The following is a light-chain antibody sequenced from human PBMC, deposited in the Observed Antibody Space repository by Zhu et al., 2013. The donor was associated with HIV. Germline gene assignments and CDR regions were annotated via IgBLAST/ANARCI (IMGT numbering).Light chain of an antibody. CDR3: QQYGGSPLT. J-gene: IGKJ4*01. V-gene: IGKV3-20*01. CDR1: QTLSGDY. CDR2: GAS. Sequence: EIVLTQSPGTLSLSPGERATLSCRASQTLSGDYLAWYQQKPGQAPSLLIYGASNRATGIPDRFSGSGSGTDFTLIISRLEPEDFAVYYCQQYGGSPLTFGGGTKVEIK.